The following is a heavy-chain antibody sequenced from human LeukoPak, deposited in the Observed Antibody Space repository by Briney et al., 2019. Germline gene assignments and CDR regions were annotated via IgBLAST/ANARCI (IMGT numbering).Heavy chain of an antibody. CDR1: GFTFSSYA. CDR3: AKGQVDTAMAPIYCYYGMDV. J-gene: IGHJ6*02. D-gene: IGHD5-18*01. Sequence: GGPLRLSCAASGFTFSSYAMSWVRQAPGKGLEWVSAISGSGGSTYYADSVKGRFTISRDNSKNTLYLQMNSLRAEDTAVYYCAKGQVDTAMAPIYCYYGMDVWGQGTTVTVSS. V-gene: IGHV3-23*01. CDR2: ISGSGGST.